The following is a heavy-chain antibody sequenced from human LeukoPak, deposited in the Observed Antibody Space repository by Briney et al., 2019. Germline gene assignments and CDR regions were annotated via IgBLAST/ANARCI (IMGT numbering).Heavy chain of an antibody. D-gene: IGHD5-18*01. CDR2: INSGGSST. CDR1: GFTFSIYC. V-gene: IGHV3-74*01. J-gene: IGHJ4*02. CDR3: ARDAPGNTALDY. Sequence: PGGSLRLSCAASGFTFSIYCMHWVRQPPGKGLVWVSRINSGGSSTIYADSVKGRFTISRDNAKNTQYLQMNSLRVEDTALYYCARDAPGNTALDYWGQGSLVTVSS.